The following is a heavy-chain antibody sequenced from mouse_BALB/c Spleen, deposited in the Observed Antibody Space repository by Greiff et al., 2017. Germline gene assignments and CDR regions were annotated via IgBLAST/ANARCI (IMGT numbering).Heavy chain of an antibody. Sequence: VQLQQSGPELEKPGASVKISCKASGYSFTGYNMNWVKQSNGKSLEWIGNIDPYYGDTSYNQKFKGKATLTVDKSSSTAYMQLKSLTSEDSAVYYCAREGSTMITTGYAMDYWGQGTSVTVSS. CDR2: IDPYYGDT. V-gene: IGHV1-39*01. CDR1: GYSFTGYN. CDR3: AREGSTMITTGYAMDY. J-gene: IGHJ4*01. D-gene: IGHD2-4*01.